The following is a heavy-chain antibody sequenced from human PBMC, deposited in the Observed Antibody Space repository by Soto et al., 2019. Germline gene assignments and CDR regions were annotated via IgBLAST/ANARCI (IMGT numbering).Heavy chain of an antibody. V-gene: IGHV3-74*01. CDR3: ARMRMAPTHDAFDI. CDR1: GFTLSSYW. D-gene: IGHD2-15*01. Sequence: PGGSLRLSCAASGFTLSSYWMHWVRQAPGKGLVRVSRINSDGSSTSYADSVKGRFTISRDNAKNTLYLQMNSLRAEDTAVYYCARMRMAPTHDAFDIWGQGTMVTVSS. CDR2: INSDGSST. J-gene: IGHJ3*02.